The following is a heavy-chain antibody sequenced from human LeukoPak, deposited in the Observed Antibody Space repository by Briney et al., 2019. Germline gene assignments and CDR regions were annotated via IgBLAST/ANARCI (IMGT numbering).Heavy chain of an antibody. V-gene: IGHV3-21*01. Sequence: GGSLRLSCAASGFTFSSYSMNWVRQAPGKGLEWVSSISSSSSYIYYADSVKGRFTISRDNAKNSLYLQMNSLRAEDTAVYYCAREYSGRCIHAFHSWGQGTMVTVSS. D-gene: IGHD6-13*01. J-gene: IGHJ3*02. CDR2: ISSSSSYI. CDR1: GFTFSSYS. CDR3: AREYSGRCIHAFHS.